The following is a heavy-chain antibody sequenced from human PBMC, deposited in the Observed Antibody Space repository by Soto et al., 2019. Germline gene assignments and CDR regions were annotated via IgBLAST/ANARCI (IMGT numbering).Heavy chain of an antibody. V-gene: IGHV3-9*01. D-gene: IGHD2-2*01. CDR1: GFTFDDYA. Sequence: VQLVESGGGLVQPGRSLRLSCAASGFTFDDYAMHWVRQAPGKGLEWVSGISWNSGSIGYADSVKGRFTISRDNAKNSLYLQMNSLRAEDTALYYCAKSVVVVPAALDYWGQGTLVTVSS. J-gene: IGHJ4*02. CDR3: AKSVVVVPAALDY. CDR2: ISWNSGSI.